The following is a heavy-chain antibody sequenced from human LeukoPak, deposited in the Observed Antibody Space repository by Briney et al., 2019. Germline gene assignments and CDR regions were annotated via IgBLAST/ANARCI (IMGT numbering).Heavy chain of an antibody. Sequence: GGSLRLSCAASGFTVSSNYMSWVPQAPGKGLEWVSTISGSGDKTYYADSVKGRFTIFRDNSKNTLYLQMNSLRGEDRAVYFCAGVTYGSGTYGAFDYWGRGTLVTVSS. CDR1: GFTVSSNY. CDR2: ISGSGDKT. CDR3: AGVTYGSGTYGAFDY. J-gene: IGHJ4*02. V-gene: IGHV3-23*01. D-gene: IGHD3-10*01.